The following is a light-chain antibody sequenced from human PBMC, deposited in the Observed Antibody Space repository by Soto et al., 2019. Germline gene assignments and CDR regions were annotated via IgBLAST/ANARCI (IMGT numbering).Light chain of an antibody. CDR3: QQYSIFSLT. CDR2: KVS. CDR1: QSISSW. V-gene: IGKV1-5*03. J-gene: IGKJ4*01. Sequence: DIQMTQSPSTLSASVGDRVTITCRASQSISSWLAWSQQKPGKAPKLLIQKVSSLESGVASRFSGSGSGTEVTLTISSLQPDDFATYYCQQYSIFSLTFGGGTKVELK.